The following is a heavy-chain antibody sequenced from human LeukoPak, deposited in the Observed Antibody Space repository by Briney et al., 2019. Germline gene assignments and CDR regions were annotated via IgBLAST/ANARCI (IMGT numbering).Heavy chain of an antibody. Sequence: SETLSLTCTVSGGSINGHFWTWIRQPPGKGLEWIAFIHYAGRIRYNPPLQSRATISLDRSESRFSLKLTSVTAADSAVYYCGGLLDNDGSGDPDTFDMWGQGTVVVVSS. CDR3: GGLLDNDGSGDPDTFDM. D-gene: IGHD3-22*01. CDR1: GGSINGHF. CDR2: IHYAGRI. V-gene: IGHV4-59*11. J-gene: IGHJ3*02.